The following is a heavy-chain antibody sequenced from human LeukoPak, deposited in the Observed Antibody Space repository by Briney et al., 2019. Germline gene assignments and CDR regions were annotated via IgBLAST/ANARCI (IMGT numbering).Heavy chain of an antibody. V-gene: IGHV3-48*03. D-gene: IGHD3-3*01. CDR1: GFTFSNYE. CDR2: ISSSGSTV. CDR3: ARWHGEVIINYYYHGIDV. J-gene: IGHJ6*02. Sequence: GGSLRLSCAASGFTFSNYEMNWVGQAPGKGLEWVSYISSSGSTVYYADSVKGRFTISRDNAKNSLFLQMNSLTAEDTAVYHCARWHGEVIINYYYHGIDVWGQGTTVTVSS.